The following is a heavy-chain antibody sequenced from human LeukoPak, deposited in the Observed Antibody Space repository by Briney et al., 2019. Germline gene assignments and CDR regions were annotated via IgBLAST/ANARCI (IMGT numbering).Heavy chain of an antibody. V-gene: IGHV3-48*04. D-gene: IGHD3-10*01. CDR3: ARDGGATMVRGVATYDS. J-gene: IGHJ4*02. Sequence: PGGSLRLSCAASGFTFSRYSMNWVRQASGKGLEWVSYISRSSSTIHYADSVKGRFTISRDNAKSSLFLQMNSLRAEDTAVYYCARDGGATMVRGVATYDSWGQGTLVTVSS. CDR2: ISRSSSTI. CDR1: GFTFSRYS.